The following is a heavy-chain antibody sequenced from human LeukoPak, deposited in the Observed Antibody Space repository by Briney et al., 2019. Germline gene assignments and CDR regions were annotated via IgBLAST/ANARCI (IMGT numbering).Heavy chain of an antibody. J-gene: IGHJ6*03. V-gene: IGHV3-11*01. CDR3: AREVGLYYYYYMDV. CDR1: GFTFSDYY. Sequence: GGSLRLSCAASGFTFSDYYMSWIRQAPGKGREWVSYISSSGSTIYYADSVKGRFTISRDNAKNSLYLQMNSLRAEDTAVYYCAREVGLYYYYYMDVWGKGTTVTVSS. CDR2: ISSSGSTI. D-gene: IGHD3-16*01.